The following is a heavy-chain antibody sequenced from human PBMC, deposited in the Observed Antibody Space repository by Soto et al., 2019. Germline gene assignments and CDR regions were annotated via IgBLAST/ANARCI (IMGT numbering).Heavy chain of an antibody. CDR2: ISAYNGNT. D-gene: IGHD1-26*01. CDR3: ARDTWERPMDY. Sequence: QVQLVQSGAEVKKPGASVKVSCKASGYTFTSYGISWVRQAPGQGLEWMGWISAYNGNTNYAQKLQGXXTXTXXTSTSTAYMELRSLRSDDTAVYYCARDTWERPMDYWGQGTLVTVSS. J-gene: IGHJ4*02. CDR1: GYTFTSYG. V-gene: IGHV1-18*01.